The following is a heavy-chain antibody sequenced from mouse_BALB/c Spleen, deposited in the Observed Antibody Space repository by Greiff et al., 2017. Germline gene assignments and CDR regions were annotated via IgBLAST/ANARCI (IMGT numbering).Heavy chain of an antibody. D-gene: IGHD2-1*01. J-gene: IGHJ2*01. CDR1: GFNIKDTY. CDR2: IDPANGNT. Sequence: VQLKESGAELVKPGASVKLSCTASGFNIKDTYMHWVKQRPEQGLEWIGRIDPANGNTKYDPKFQGKATITADTSSNTAYLQLSSLTSEDTAVYYCARDGTPDYWGQGTTLTVSS. CDR3: ARDGTPDY. V-gene: IGHV14-3*02.